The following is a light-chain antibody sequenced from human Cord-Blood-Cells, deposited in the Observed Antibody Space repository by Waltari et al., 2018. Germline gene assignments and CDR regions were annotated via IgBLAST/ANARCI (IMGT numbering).Light chain of an antibody. CDR1: QSVRSN. V-gene: IGKV3-15*01. J-gene: IGKJ4*01. Sequence: EIVITPSPATLSVSPGERATLSWRASQSVRSNLAWYQQQPGQAPRLLIYGASTRATGIPARFSGSGSGTEFTLTISSLQSEDFAVYYCQQYNNGPLTFGGGTKVESK. CDR3: QQYNNGPLT. CDR2: GAS.